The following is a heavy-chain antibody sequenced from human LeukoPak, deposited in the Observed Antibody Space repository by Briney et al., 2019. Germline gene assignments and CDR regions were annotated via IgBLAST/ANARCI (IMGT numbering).Heavy chain of an antibody. V-gene: IGHV1-18*01. D-gene: IGHD4-17*01. CDR3: ARGAYGDK. CDR1: GYTLTSYG. J-gene: IGHJ4*02. CDR2: ISTQGGNT. Sequence: ASVKVSCEAPGYTLTSYGINWMRQAPGQGLEWMGWISTQGGNTNYAQKVQGRLTLTTDRSTNTAYMELRSLRSDDTAVYYCARGAYGDKWGQGTMVTVSS.